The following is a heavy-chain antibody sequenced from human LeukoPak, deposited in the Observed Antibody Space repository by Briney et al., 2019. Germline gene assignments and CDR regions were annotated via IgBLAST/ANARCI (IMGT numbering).Heavy chain of an antibody. Sequence: APVKVSCKASGYTFTSYYMHWVRQAPGQGLEWMGIINPSGGSTSYAQKFQGRVTMTRDTSTSTVYMELSSLRSEDTAVYYCARVARHCSGGSCYSYRGYSYGTLDYWGQGTLVTVSS. CDR3: ARVARHCSGGSCYSYRGYSYGTLDY. V-gene: IGHV1-46*01. D-gene: IGHD2-15*01. CDR1: GYTFTSYY. CDR2: INPSGGST. J-gene: IGHJ4*02.